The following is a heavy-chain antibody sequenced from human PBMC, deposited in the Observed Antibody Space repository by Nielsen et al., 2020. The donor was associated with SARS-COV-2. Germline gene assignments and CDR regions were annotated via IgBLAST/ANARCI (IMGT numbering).Heavy chain of an antibody. D-gene: IGHD1-26*01. V-gene: IGHV4-59*01. CDR3: ARVRWELLGGAFDI. CDR2: IYYSGST. J-gene: IGHJ3*02. Sequence: SETLSLTCTVSGGSTSSYYWSWIRQPPGKGLEWIGYIYYSGSTNYNPSLKSRVTISVDTSKNQFSLKLSSVTAADTAVYYCARVRWELLGGAFDIWGQGTMVTVSS. CDR1: GGSTSSYY.